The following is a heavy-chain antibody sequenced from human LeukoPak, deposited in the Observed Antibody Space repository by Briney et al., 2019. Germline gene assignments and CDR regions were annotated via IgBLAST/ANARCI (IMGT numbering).Heavy chain of an antibody. V-gene: IGHV4-4*02. CDR2: IYHSGTT. J-gene: IGHJ6*03. CDR1: GGSISSSNW. Sequence: SGTLSLTCAVSGGSISSSNWWSWVRQSPGKGLEWIGEIYHSGTTNYNPSLKSRVTISVDTSKNQFSLKLSSVTAADTAVYYCARGDYYYYYYMDVWGKGTTVTISS. CDR3: ARGDYYYYYYMDV. D-gene: IGHD3-16*01.